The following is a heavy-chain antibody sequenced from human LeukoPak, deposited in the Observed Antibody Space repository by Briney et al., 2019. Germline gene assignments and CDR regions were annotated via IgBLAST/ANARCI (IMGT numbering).Heavy chain of an antibody. Sequence: GGSLRLSCAASGFTFSSYAMSWVRQAPGKGLEWVSAISGSGGSTYYADSVKGRFTISRDNAKNSLYLQMSSLRAEDTAVYYCARGYCSGGSCSKYDYWGQGTLVTVSS. J-gene: IGHJ4*02. CDR1: GFTFSSYA. V-gene: IGHV3-23*01. D-gene: IGHD2-15*01. CDR2: ISGSGGST. CDR3: ARGYCSGGSCSKYDY.